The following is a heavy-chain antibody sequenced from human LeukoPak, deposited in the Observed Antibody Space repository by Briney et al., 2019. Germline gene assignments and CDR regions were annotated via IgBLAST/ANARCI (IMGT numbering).Heavy chain of an antibody. J-gene: IGHJ1*01. V-gene: IGHV3-21*01. CDR3: ARDYYDSSGYYLKYFQH. D-gene: IGHD3-22*01. CDR2: IGSSSNYI. Sequence: GGSLRLSCAASGFTFSSYCMNWVRQAPGKGLEWVSCIGSSSNYIYYGDSVKGRFTISRDNAKNSLYLQMNSLRAEDTAVYYCARDYYDSSGYYLKYFQHWGQGTLVTVSS. CDR1: GFTFSSYC.